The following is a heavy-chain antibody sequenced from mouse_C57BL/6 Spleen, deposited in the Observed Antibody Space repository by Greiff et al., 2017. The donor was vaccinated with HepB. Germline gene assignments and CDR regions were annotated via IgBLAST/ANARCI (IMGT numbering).Heavy chain of an antibody. CDR3: ATGRGYDYDEDYAMDY. V-gene: IGHV1-64*01. D-gene: IGHD2-4*01. CDR2: IHPNSGST. Sequence: QVQLQQPGAELVKPGASVKLSCKASGYTFTSYWMHWVKQRPGQGLEWIGMIHPNSGSTNYNEKFKSKATLTVDKSSSTAYMQLSSLTAEDSAVYYCATGRGYDYDEDYAMDYWGQGTSVTVSS. J-gene: IGHJ4*01. CDR1: GYTFTSYW.